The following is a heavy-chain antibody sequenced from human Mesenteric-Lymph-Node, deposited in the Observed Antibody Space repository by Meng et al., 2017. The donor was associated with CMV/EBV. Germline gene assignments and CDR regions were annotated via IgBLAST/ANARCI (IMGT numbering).Heavy chain of an antibody. CDR3: ARDTKGYCDSTSCYWYFDL. Sequence: FLTYDIHWVRQAPGQGLEWMALINVGNGNTRYSQKFQGRASITRDTSATIAYMELSSLTSEDTAVYYCARDTKGYCDSTSCYWYFDLWGRGTLVTVSS. V-gene: IGHV1-3*01. CDR2: INVGNGNT. D-gene: IGHD2-2*01. CDR1: FLTYD. J-gene: IGHJ2*01.